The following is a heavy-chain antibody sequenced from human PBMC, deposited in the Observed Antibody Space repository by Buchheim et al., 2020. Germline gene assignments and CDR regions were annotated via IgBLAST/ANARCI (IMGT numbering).Heavy chain of an antibody. Sequence: QVQLVQSGAEVKKPGASVKVSCKASGYTFTGYYMHWVRQAPGQGLEWMGWINPNSGGTNYAQKFQGRVTMTRDTSIRTAYMELSRLTSDDTAVYYCARASPPAMVRGYYYYGMDVWGQGTT. CDR2: INPNSGGT. D-gene: IGHD3-10*01. V-gene: IGHV1-2*02. J-gene: IGHJ6*02. CDR3: ARASPPAMVRGYYYYGMDV. CDR1: GYTFTGYY.